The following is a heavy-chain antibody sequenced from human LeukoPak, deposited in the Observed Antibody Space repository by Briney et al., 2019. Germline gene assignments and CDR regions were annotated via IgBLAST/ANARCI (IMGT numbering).Heavy chain of an antibody. CDR3: ARDDSSSSFAFDI. J-gene: IGHJ3*02. D-gene: IGHD6-6*01. CDR1: RFIFSNYW. Sequence: PGGSLRLSCAASRFIFSNYWMSWVRQAPGKGLEWVANIKQDGSDKYYVDSVKGRFTISRDNAKNSLYLQMNSLRAEDTAVYYCARDDSSSSFAFDIWGQGTMVTVSS. V-gene: IGHV3-7*03. CDR2: IKQDGSDK.